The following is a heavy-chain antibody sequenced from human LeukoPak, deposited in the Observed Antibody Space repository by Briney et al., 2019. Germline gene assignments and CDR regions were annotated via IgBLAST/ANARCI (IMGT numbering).Heavy chain of an antibody. Sequence: GGSLRLSCAASGFTFSSYEMSWVRQAPGKGPEWVSYISSSGSTIYYADSVKGRFTISRDNAKNTLYLQINSLRAEDTAVYYCARGRVTSSWYYFDYWGQGALVTVSS. D-gene: IGHD6-13*01. V-gene: IGHV3-48*03. J-gene: IGHJ4*02. CDR2: ISSSGSTI. CDR1: GFTFSSYE. CDR3: ARGRVTSSWYYFDY.